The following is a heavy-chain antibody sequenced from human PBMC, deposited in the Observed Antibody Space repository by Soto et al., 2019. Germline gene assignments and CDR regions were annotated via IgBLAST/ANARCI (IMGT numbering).Heavy chain of an antibody. V-gene: IGHV3-30*18. J-gene: IGHJ4*02. CDR2: ISYHGSNK. CDR3: AKDATYYSDSSGYYSPNYFDY. CDR1: GFTFSSYG. D-gene: IGHD3-22*01. Sequence: QVQLVESGGGVVQPGRSLRLSCAASGFTFSSYGMHWVRQAPGKGLEWVAVISYHGSNKYYADSVKGQFTISRDNSKNTLYLQMHSLRAEDTAVYYCAKDATYYSDSSGYYSPNYFDYWGQGTLATVSS.